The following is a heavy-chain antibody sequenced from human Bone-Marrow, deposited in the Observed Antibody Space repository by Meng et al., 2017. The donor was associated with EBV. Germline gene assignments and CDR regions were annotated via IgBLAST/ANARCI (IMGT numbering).Heavy chain of an antibody. V-gene: IGHV1-8*01. CDR3: ARMGY. CDR1: GYTFSSYD. CDR2: INPNSGNT. Sequence: QVQLVQSGAEGKKPGASVKVSCRTSGYTFSSYDVNWVRQAPGQGPEWMGWINPNSGNTGFAQKIQGRVSMTWDTYTSTAYMELRNLRSEDTAVYYCARMGYWGQGTLVTVSS. J-gene: IGHJ4*02.